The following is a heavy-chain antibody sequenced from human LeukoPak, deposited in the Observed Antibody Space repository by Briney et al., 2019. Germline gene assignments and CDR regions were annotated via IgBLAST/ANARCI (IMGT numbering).Heavy chain of an antibody. CDR3: ARDDYGDYGWFDP. Sequence: SVKVSCKASGYTFTSYYMHWVRQAPGQGLEWMGGVIPIFGTANYAQKFQGRVTITADESTSTAYMELSSLRSEDTAVYYCARDDYGDYGWFDPWGQGTLVTVSS. CDR2: VIPIFGTA. V-gene: IGHV1-69*13. D-gene: IGHD4-17*01. CDR1: GYTFTSYY. J-gene: IGHJ5*02.